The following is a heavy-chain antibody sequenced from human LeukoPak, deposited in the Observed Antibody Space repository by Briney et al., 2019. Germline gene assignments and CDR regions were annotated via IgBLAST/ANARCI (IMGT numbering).Heavy chain of an antibody. CDR1: GFTFDDYG. J-gene: IGHJ4*02. D-gene: IGHD6-19*01. V-gene: IGHV3-20*04. Sequence: GSLRLSCAASGFTFDDYGMCWVRQPPGKGLEWVSGINWNGGSTGYADSVKGRFTISRDNAKNSLYLQMNSLRAEDTALYYCARRGIAVAGTGVDYWGQGTLVTVSS. CDR2: INWNGGST. CDR3: ARRGIAVAGTGVDY.